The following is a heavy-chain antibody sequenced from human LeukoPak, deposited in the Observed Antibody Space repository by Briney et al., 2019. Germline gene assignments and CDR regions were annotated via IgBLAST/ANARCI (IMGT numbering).Heavy chain of an antibody. CDR1: GGSISSYY. CDR2: IYYSGST. D-gene: IGHD2-2*01. Sequence: SETLSLTCTVSGGSISSYYWSWIRQPPGKGLEWIGYIYYSGSTNYNPALKSRVTISVDTSKNQFSLKLSSVTTADTAVYYCARRYCTSTSCYYYFDYWGQGTLVTVSS. J-gene: IGHJ4*02. V-gene: IGHV4-59*01. CDR3: ARRYCTSTSCYYYFDY.